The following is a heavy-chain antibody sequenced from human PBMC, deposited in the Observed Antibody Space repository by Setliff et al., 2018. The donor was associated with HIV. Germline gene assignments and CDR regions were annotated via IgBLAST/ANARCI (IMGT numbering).Heavy chain of an antibody. CDR3: AKGAGFYGDYTFDY. V-gene: IGHV4-59*11. Sequence: SETLSLTCTVSGASITSHYWSWIRQSTGRELEWIGYIYSTGSTNYNPSLQSRVSISMDASKNKFSLKVTSVTSADTAVYYCAKGAGFYGDYTFDYWGQGNLVTVSS. J-gene: IGHJ4*02. CDR2: IYSTGST. D-gene: IGHD4-17*01. CDR1: GASITSHY.